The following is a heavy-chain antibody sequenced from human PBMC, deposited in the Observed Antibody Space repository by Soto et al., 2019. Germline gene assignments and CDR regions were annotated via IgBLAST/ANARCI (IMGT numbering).Heavy chain of an antibody. J-gene: IGHJ5*02. D-gene: IGHD2-8*01. CDR2: ISGSGGST. Sequence: GGSLRLSCAASGFTFSSYAMSWVRQAPGKGLEWVSAISGSGGSTYYADSVKGRFTISRDNSKNTLYLQMNSLRAEDTAVYYCAKVAPDVILMVYAIWGWFDPWGQGTLVTVS. CDR3: AKVAPDVILMVYAIWGWFDP. V-gene: IGHV3-23*01. CDR1: GFTFSSYA.